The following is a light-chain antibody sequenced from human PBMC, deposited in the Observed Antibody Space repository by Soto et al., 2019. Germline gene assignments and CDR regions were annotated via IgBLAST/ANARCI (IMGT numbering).Light chain of an antibody. J-gene: IGKJ5*01. Sequence: DIVLTQSPGTLSLSPGERATLSCRASQSVSSNYLAWYQQKPGQAPRLLIYGASTRATGVPDRFSGSGSGTDFTLTISRLEPEDFAVYHCQQYGSLSWPPYTFGQGTRLEIK. CDR2: GAS. CDR3: QQYGSLSWPPYT. CDR1: QSVSSNY. V-gene: IGKV3-20*01.